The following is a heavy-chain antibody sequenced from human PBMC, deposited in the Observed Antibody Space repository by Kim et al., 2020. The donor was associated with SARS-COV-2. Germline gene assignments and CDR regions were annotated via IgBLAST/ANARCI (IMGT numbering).Heavy chain of an antibody. D-gene: IGHD6-19*01. CDR3: AKGRSQWLVVGGLDY. J-gene: IGHJ4*02. V-gene: IGHV3-30*18. CDR1: GFTFSSYG. CDR2: ISYDGTNK. Sequence: GGSLRLSCAASGFTFSSYGMHWVRQAPGKGLEWLAVISYDGTNKYPADSVKGRFTISRDNSNNTLYLQINSLRAEDTAVYYCAKGRSQWLVVGGLDYWGQGTLVTVSS.